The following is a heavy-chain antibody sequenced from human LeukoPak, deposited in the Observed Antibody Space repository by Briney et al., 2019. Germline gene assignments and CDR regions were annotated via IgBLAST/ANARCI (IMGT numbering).Heavy chain of an antibody. CDR2: ISPNSGGT. Sequence: ASVKVSCKASGYTFTGYYMHWVRQAPGQGLEWMGWISPNSGGTNYAQQFQGRVTMTRDMSISTAYMELSRLRSDDTAVYYCARDGYDSSGYYDYWGQGTLVTVSS. V-gene: IGHV1-2*02. D-gene: IGHD3-22*01. CDR1: GYTFTGYY. J-gene: IGHJ4*02. CDR3: ARDGYDSSGYYDY.